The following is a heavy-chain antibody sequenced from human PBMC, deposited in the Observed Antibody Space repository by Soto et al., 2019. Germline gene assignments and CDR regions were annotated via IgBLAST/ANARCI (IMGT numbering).Heavy chain of an antibody. CDR1: VCSIVSSYHY. D-gene: IGHD4-17*01. CDR3: ARLRWEVEKKYLEH. Sequence: SETLSLTCSFSVCSIVSSYHYLSLIRQPPGKGLELMGYIYHSGNTHYNPSLKSRITISIDTSTNRFSLNLTSVTAADTAVYFCARLRWEVEKKYLEHWGKGVMVNXS. CDR2: IYHSGNT. J-gene: IGHJ4*02. V-gene: IGHV4-30-4*01.